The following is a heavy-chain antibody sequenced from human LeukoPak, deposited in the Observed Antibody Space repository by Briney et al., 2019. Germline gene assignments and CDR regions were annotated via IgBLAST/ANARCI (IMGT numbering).Heavy chain of an antibody. J-gene: IGHJ6*03. Sequence: SGPALVKPTQTLTLTCTFSGLSLSTYGMCVSWIRQPPGKALEWLARIDWDDDKYYSTSLKTRLTISKDTSKNQVVLTVTNVGPVDTTTYYCAQMQRVTTGTTTAYYMDVWDKGTTVTVSS. CDR2: IDWDDDK. D-gene: IGHD1-1*01. CDR3: AQMQRVTTGTTTAYYMDV. V-gene: IGHV2-70*11. CDR1: GLSLSTYGMC.